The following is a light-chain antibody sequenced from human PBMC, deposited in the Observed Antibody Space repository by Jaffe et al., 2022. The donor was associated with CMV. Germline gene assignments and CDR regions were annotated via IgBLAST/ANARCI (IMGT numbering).Light chain of an antibody. CDR3: QQRTNWPPLFT. Sequence: EIVLTQSPATLSLSPGERATLSCRASQSVSNYLAWYQQKPGQAPRLLISDASNRATGIPARFSGSGSGTDFTLTISSLEPEDFAVYYCQQRTNWPPLFTFGPGTKVDI. J-gene: IGKJ3*01. CDR1: QSVSNY. CDR2: DAS. V-gene: IGKV3-11*01.